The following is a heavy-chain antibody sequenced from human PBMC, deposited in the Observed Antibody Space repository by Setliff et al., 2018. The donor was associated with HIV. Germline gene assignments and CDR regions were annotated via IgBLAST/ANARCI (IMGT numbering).Heavy chain of an antibody. D-gene: IGHD6-19*01. CDR3: AKSASWDLRGWLH. V-gene: IGHV3-23*01. CDR2: IGGSGGST. CDR1: GFSFSSYA. Sequence: PGGSLRLSCAANGFSFSSYAMSWVRQAPGKGLEWVSGIGGSGGSTYYADSVKGRFTISRDYSKNMVYLQVSSLRAEDSAVYYCAKSASWDLRGWLHWGQGALVTVSS. J-gene: IGHJ4*02.